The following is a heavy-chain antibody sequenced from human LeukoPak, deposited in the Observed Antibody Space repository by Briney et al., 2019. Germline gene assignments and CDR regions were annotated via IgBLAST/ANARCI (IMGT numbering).Heavy chain of an antibody. CDR1: GGSISSSSYY. V-gene: IGHV4-39*01. J-gene: IGHJ6*02. CDR3: ARQELVFHYYYGMDV. D-gene: IGHD6-6*01. CDR2: IYYSGST. Sequence: SETLSLTCTVSGGSISSSSYYWGWIRQPPGKGLEWIGSIYYSGSTYYNPSLKSRVTISVDTSKNQFSLKLSSVTAADTAVYYGARQELVFHYYYGMDVWGQGTTVTVSS.